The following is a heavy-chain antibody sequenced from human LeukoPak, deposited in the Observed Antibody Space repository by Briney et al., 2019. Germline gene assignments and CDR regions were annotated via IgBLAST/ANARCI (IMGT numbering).Heavy chain of an antibody. J-gene: IGHJ4*02. V-gene: IGHV4-59*01. Sequence: PSGTLSLTCAVYGESLGDYYWSWIRQPPGKGLEYIGYIYYSGSTHYNPSLESRVTMSVDTSKNQFSLKMSSVTAADTAVYYCARVGAYCSGGACYDYWGQGTLVTVSS. CDR2: IYYSGST. D-gene: IGHD2-15*01. CDR1: GESLGDYY. CDR3: ARVGAYCSGGACYDY.